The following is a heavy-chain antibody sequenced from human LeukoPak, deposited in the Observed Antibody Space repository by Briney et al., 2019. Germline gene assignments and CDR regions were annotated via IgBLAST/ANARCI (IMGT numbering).Heavy chain of an antibody. Sequence: ETLSLTCAVYGGSFSGYYWSWIRQPPGKGLEWIGEIDHSGSTNYNPSLKSRVTISVDTSKDQFSLKLSSVTAADTDVYYCERVKKYYYYSMEVWGKGTTVTVSS. V-gene: IGHV4-34*01. CDR3: ERVKKYYYYSMEV. CDR2: IDHSGST. J-gene: IGHJ6*03. CDR1: GGSFSGYY.